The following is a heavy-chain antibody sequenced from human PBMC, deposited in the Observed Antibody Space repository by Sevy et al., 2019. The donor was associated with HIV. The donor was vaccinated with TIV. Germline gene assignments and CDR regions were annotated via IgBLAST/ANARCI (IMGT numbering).Heavy chain of an antibody. V-gene: IGHV3-23*01. D-gene: IGHD1-1*01. J-gene: IGHJ5*01. CDR1: GFTFSDYG. CDR2: ISNSGAGT. CDR3: GKRRTTGITDWFDS. Sequence: GGSLRLSCAASGFTFSDYGMTWVRQAPGKGLECVSSISNSGAGTYYADSVKGRFIISRDNSKNTVYLQMNSLRAEDTALYYCGKRRTTGITDWFDSWGQGTLVTVSS.